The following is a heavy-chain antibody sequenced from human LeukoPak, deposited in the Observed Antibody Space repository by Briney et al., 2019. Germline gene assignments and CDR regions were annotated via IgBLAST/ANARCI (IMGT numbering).Heavy chain of an antibody. Sequence: GASVKVSCKASGYTFTGYYMHWVRQAPGQGLEWMGWINPNSGGTNYAQKFQGRVTMTRDTSISTAYMELSRLRSDDTAVYYCARVIEQQLVRVHAFDIWGQGTMVTVSS. CDR1: GYTFTGYY. J-gene: IGHJ3*02. V-gene: IGHV1-2*02. CDR2: INPNSGGT. CDR3: ARVIEQQLVRVHAFDI. D-gene: IGHD6-13*01.